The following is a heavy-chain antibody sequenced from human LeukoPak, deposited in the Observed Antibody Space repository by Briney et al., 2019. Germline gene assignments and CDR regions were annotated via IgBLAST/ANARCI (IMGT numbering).Heavy chain of an antibody. CDR3: ARDPYYSSSSPYFDF. V-gene: IGHV3-9*01. D-gene: IGHD6-6*01. Sequence: GRSLRLSCAASGFTFDDYAMHWVRQVPGKGLEWVSGISWNSGYIEYADSVKGRFTISRDNAKKSLFLQMNSLRAEDTALYYCARDPYYSSSSPYFDFWGQGVLITVSS. J-gene: IGHJ4*02. CDR2: ISWNSGYI. CDR1: GFTFDDYA.